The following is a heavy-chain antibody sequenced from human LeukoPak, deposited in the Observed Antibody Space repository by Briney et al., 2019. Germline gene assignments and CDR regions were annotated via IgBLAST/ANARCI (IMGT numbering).Heavy chain of an antibody. V-gene: IGHV4-39*01. D-gene: IGHD3-22*01. CDR2: IYYTGNT. Sequence: ASETLSLTCTVSGGSIRSSSYYWGWIRQPPGKGLEWIGCIYYTGNTYYNPSLKSRVTISVDTSKNQFSLKLSSVTAADTAVYYCARQFAITMIVVVITTGYWFDPWGQGTLVTVSS. CDR3: ARQFAITMIVVVITTGYWFDP. CDR1: GGSIRSSSYY. J-gene: IGHJ5*02.